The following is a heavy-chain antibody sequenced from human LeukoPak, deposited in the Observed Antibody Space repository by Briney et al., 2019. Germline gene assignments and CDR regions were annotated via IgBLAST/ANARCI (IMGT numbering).Heavy chain of an antibody. CDR1: GGTFSSYA. J-gene: IGHJ3*02. V-gene: IGHV1-69*06. D-gene: IGHD4-17*01. CDR2: IIPIFGTA. Sequence: SVKVSCMASGGTFSSYAISWVRQAPGQGLEWMGGIIPIFGTANYAQKFQGRVTITADKSTSTEYLELSSLRSEDPAVYYCAREAAYGAYVGAFDIWGQGTMVTVSS. CDR3: AREAAYGAYVGAFDI.